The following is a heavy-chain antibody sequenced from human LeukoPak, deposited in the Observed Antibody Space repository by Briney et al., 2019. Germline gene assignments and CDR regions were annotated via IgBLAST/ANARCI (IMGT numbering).Heavy chain of an antibody. V-gene: IGHV4-30-2*01. CDR3: ARGSCSGYYWYFDL. Sequence: PSETLSLTCAVSGGSISSGGYSWSWIRQPPGKGLEWIGYIYHSGSTYYNPSLKSRVTISVDRSKNQFSLKLSSVTAADTAVYYCARGSCSGYYWYFDLWGRGTLVTVSS. J-gene: IGHJ2*01. D-gene: IGHD6-19*01. CDR1: GGSISSGGYS. CDR2: IYHSGST.